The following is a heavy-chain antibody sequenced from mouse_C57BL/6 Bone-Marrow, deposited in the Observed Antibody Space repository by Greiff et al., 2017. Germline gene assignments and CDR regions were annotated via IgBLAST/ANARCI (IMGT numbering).Heavy chain of an antibody. V-gene: IGHV1-59*01. J-gene: IGHJ4*01. CDR2: IDPSDSYT. CDR3: ARPTTVVRDAMDY. D-gene: IGHD1-1*01. CDR1: GYTFTSYW. Sequence: QVQLQQPGAELVRPGTSVKLSCKASGYTFTSYWMHWVKQRPGQGLEWIGVIDPSDSYTNYNQKFKGKATLTVDTSSSTAYMQLSSLTSEDSAVYYCARPTTVVRDAMDYWGQGTSVTVSS.